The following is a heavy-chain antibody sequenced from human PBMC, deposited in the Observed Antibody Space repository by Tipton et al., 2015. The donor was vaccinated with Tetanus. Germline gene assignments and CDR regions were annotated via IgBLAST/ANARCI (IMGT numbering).Heavy chain of an antibody. CDR2: VRSKADGGTT. J-gene: IGHJ3*01. CDR1: GFTFNTIW. V-gene: IGHV3-15*07. D-gene: IGHD3-22*01. CDR3: TRVNPRDSFDF. Sequence: SLRLSCAASGFTFNTIWMNWVRQAPGKGLEWVGRVRSKADGGTTEYAAPVKGRFTISRDDSKNTVYMQMNSLKDEDTAIYYCTRVNPRDSFDFWGRGTMVTVSS.